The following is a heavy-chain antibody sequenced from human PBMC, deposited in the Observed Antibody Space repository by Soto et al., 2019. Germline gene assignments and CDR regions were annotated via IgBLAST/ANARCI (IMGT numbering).Heavy chain of an antibody. D-gene: IGHD1-20*01. CDR2: INHSGST. V-gene: IGHV4-34*01. J-gene: IGHJ5*02. Sequence: SESLSLTCAVYGGSFSGYYWSWIRQPPGKGLEWIGEINHSGSTNYNPSLKSRVTISVDTSKNQFSLKLSSVTAADTAVYYCARKLLTIITGTTYWFDPWGQGTLVNVSS. CDR1: GGSFSGYY. CDR3: ARKLLTIITGTTYWFDP.